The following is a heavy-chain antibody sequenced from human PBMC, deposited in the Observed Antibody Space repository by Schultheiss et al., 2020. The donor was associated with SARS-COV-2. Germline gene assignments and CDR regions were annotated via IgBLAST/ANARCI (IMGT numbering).Heavy chain of an antibody. Sequence: GGSLRLSCAASGFTFSSYSMNWVRQAPGKGLEWVSGINWNSAGVGYADSVKGRFTISRDNAKNSLYLQMNSLRAEDTALYYCTKVIRKYSSGDHAFDVWGQGTMVTVSS. V-gene: IGHV3-9*01. CDR1: GFTFSSYS. CDR3: TKVIRKYSSGDHAFDV. J-gene: IGHJ3*01. CDR2: INWNSAGV. D-gene: IGHD4-11*01.